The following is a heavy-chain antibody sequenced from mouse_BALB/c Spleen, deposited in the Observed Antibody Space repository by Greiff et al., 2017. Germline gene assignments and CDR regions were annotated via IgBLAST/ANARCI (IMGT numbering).Heavy chain of an antibody. CDR2: ILPGSGST. Sequence: VQLQQSGAELMKPGASVKISCKATGYTFSSYWIEWVKQRPGHGLEWIGEILPGSGSTNYNEKFKGKATFTADTSSNTAYMQLSSLTSEDSAVYCCARLGYRYGHFDYWGQGTTLTVSS. CDR3: ARLGYRYGHFDY. V-gene: IGHV1-9*01. CDR1: GYTFSSYW. D-gene: IGHD2-14*01. J-gene: IGHJ2*01.